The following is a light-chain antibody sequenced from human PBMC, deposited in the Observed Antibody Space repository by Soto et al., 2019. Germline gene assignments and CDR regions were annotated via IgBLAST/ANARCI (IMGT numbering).Light chain of an antibody. V-gene: IGLV1-40*01. CDR2: GNS. CDR1: LQNIGAGYD. J-gene: IGLJ2*01. CDR3: QSYDSSLSGSRV. Sequence: QSVLTQPPSVSGAPGQRVTLFRTGSLQNIGAGYDVHWYQPLPGTAPKLLIYGNSNPPSGVPDRFSGSKSGTSASLAITGLQAEDEADYYCQSYDSSLSGSRVFGGGTKLTVL.